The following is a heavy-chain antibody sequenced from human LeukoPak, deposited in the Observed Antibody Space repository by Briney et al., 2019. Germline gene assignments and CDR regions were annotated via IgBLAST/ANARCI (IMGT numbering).Heavy chain of an antibody. D-gene: IGHD1-7*01. V-gene: IGHV3-23*01. CDR2: ISNNGGYT. J-gene: IGHJ5*02. CDR1: GFTFSSSA. Sequence: GGSLRLSCAASGFTFSSSAMSWVRQAPGKGLEWVSAISNNGGYTYYADSVRGRITISRDNSKNTLDLQMNSLKAEDTALYYCAKDGDNWNYGSNWFDPWGQGTLVTVSS. CDR3: AKDGDNWNYGSNWFDP.